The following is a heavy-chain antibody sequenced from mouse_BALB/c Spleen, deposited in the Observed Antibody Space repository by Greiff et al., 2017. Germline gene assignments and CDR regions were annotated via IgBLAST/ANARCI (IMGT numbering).Heavy chain of an antibody. CDR3: ARYLYGRAMDY. Sequence: DVQLQESGAELVKPGASVKLSCTASGFNIKDTYMHWVKQRPEQGLEWIGRIDPANGNTKYDPKFQGKATITGDTSSNTAYLQLSSLTSEDTAVYYCARYLYGRAMDYWGQGTSVTVSS. CDR2: IDPANGNT. D-gene: IGHD1-1*01. CDR1: GFNIKDTY. J-gene: IGHJ4*01. V-gene: IGHV14-3*02.